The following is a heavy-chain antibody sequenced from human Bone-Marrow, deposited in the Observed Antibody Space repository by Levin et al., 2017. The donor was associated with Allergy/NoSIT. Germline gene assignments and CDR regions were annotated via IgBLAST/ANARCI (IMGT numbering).Heavy chain of an antibody. CDR1: GASISSFY. Sequence: SQTLSLPCTVSGASISSFYWSWIRQPPGKELEWIGYIYYSGSTNYNPSLKSRVTISIDTSKNQFSLKLSSVTAADTAVYYCARHETYYYGSGSFSSGMDVWGQGTTVTVSS. J-gene: IGHJ6*02. V-gene: IGHV4-59*08. CDR3: ARHETYYYGSGSFSSGMDV. CDR2: IYYSGST. D-gene: IGHD3-10*01.